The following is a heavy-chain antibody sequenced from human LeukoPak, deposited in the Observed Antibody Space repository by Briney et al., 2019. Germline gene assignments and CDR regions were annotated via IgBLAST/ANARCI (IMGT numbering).Heavy chain of an antibody. V-gene: IGHV3-30-3*01. CDR3: AREGYYGSGSPPSLYFDY. Sequence: GGSLRLSCAASRFTFRNYVIHWVRQAPGKGLEWVAVTSSDLNVKLYADSVKGRFTISRDNSRSTLYLQMNSLRPEDTAIYYCAREGYYGSGSPPSLYFDYWGQGTLVTVSS. CDR1: RFTFRNYV. D-gene: IGHD3-10*01. J-gene: IGHJ4*02. CDR2: TSSDLNVK.